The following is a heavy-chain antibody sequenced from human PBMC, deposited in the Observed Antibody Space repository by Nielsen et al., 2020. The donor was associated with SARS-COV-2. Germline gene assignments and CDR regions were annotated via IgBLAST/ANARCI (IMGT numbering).Heavy chain of an antibody. CDR2: IIPIFGTA. V-gene: IGHV1-69*13. J-gene: IGHJ3*02. Sequence: SVKVSCKASGGTFSSYAISWVRQAPGQGLEWMGGIIPIFGTANYAQKFQGRVTITADESTSTAYMELSSLRSEDTAVYYCAGGLLVGATQGYAFDIWGQGTMVTVSS. D-gene: IGHD1-26*01. CDR1: GGTFSSYA. CDR3: AGGLLVGATQGYAFDI.